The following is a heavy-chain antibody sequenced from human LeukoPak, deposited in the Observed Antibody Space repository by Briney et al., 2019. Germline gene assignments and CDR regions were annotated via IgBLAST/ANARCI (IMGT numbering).Heavy chain of an antibody. J-gene: IGHJ4*02. Sequence: SETLSLTCTVSGDSISSGDYYWSWIRQPAGKGLEWIGRVYTSGDTNYNPPLKSRVTISLDTSKNQFSLKLSSVTAADTAVYYCARDSSYVLYHFDYWGQGTLVTVSS. CDR2: VYTSGDT. V-gene: IGHV4-61*02. CDR3: ARDSSYVLYHFDY. CDR1: GDSISSGDYY. D-gene: IGHD2-2*01.